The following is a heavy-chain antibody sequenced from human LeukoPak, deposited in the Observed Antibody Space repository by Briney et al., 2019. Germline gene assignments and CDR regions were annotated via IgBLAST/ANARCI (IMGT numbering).Heavy chain of an antibody. J-gene: IGHJ6*03. CDR3: AKGYSSSWSSGLMDYYYMDV. CDR1: GGSISSYY. CDR2: IYTSGST. V-gene: IGHV4-4*07. Sequence: SETLSLTCTVSGGSISSYYWSWIRQPAGKGLEWIGRIYTSGSTNYNPSLKSRVTMSVDTSKNQFSLKLSSVTAADTAVYYCAKGYSSSWSSGLMDYYYMDVWGKGTTVTVSS. D-gene: IGHD6-13*01.